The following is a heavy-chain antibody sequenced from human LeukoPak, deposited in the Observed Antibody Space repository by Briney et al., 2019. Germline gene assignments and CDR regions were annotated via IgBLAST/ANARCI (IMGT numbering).Heavy chain of an antibody. J-gene: IGHJ4*02. Sequence: ASVKDSSKASVYTFTNYGISWVRQAPGQGREWMGWISAYNGDTNYLQKLQGGVTMTTMTSTSTAYMELRSLISDYTAVYYCARVYSNSHEPDYWGQGTLVTVSS. D-gene: IGHD6-13*01. CDR2: ISAYNGDT. CDR1: VYTFTNYG. CDR3: ARVYSNSHEPDY. V-gene: IGHV1-18*01.